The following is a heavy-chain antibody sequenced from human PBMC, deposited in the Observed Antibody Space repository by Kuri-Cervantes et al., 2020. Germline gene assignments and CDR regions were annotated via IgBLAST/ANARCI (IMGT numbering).Heavy chain of an antibody. CDR3: ARGDSLLGGPNYYYYYYMDV. V-gene: IGHV3-74*01. Sequence: GESLKISCAASGFTFSSNWIHWVRQAPGKGLVWVSRINSDGSSATYADSVKGRFTISRDNAKNTLYLQMNSLRAEDTAVYYCARGDSLLGGPNYYYYYYMDVWGKGTTVTVSS. J-gene: IGHJ6*03. CDR1: GFTFSSNW. CDR2: INSDGSSA. D-gene: IGHD3-16*01.